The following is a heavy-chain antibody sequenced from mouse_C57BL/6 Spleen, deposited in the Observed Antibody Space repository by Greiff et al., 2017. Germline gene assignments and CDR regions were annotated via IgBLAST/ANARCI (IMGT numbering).Heavy chain of an antibody. CDR1: GYTFTSYW. V-gene: IGHV1-50*01. D-gene: IGHD1-1*01. J-gene: IGHJ1*03. CDR3: ASRRPPITTVGFDV. CDR2: IDPSDSYT. Sequence: QVQLQQPGAELVKPGASVKLSCKASGYTFTSYWMQWVKQRPGQGLEWIGEIDPSDSYTNYNQKFKGKATLTVDTSSSTAYMQLSSLTSEDSAVYYCASRRPPITTVGFDVWGTGTTVTVSS.